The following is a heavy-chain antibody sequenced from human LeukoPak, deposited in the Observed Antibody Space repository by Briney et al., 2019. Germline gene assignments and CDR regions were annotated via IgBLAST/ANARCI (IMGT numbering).Heavy chain of an antibody. CDR2: INPNSGGT. CDR1: GYTFTGYY. J-gene: IGHJ4*02. Sequence: GASVKVSCKASGYTFTGYYIHWVRQAPGQGLEWMGWINPNSGGTNYAQKFQGRVTMTRDMSTSTVYMELSSLRSEDTAVYYCARADGDYWGQGTLVTVSS. CDR3: ARADGDY. V-gene: IGHV1-2*02.